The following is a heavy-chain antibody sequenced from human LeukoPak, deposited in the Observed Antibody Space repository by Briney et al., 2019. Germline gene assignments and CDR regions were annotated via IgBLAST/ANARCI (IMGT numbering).Heavy chain of an antibody. CDR3: ARGVRVPAANAFDI. CDR1: GGSLSSGGYS. D-gene: IGHD2-2*01. Sequence: QTLSLTCAVSGGSLSSGGYSWRWIRQPPGKGLEWIGYIYHSGSTYYNPSLKSRVTISVDRSKNQFSLKLSSVTAADTAVYYCARGVRVPAANAFDIWGQGTMVTVSS. J-gene: IGHJ3*02. CDR2: IYHSGST. V-gene: IGHV4-30-2*01.